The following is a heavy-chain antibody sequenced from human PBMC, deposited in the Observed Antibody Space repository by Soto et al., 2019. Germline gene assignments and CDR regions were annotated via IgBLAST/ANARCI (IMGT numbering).Heavy chain of an antibody. D-gene: IGHD3-3*01. CDR1: GGSIGIYY. CDR2: IYYSVNT. Sequence: QVQLQESGPGLVKPSETLSLTCTVSGGSIGIYYWSWIRQPPGKGLEWIGHIYYSVNTNYNPSLKSQVTLSVDTPKNQFFLKMTSVTAADTAVYYCAKYDFWSGYFVDSWGQGTLVTVSS. J-gene: IGHJ4*02. V-gene: IGHV4-59*08. CDR3: AKYDFWSGYFVDS.